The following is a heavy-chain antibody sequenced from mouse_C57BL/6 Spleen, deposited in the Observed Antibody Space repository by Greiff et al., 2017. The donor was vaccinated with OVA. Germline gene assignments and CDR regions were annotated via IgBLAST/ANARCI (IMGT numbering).Heavy chain of an antibody. CDR1: GYTFTDYE. D-gene: IGHD1-1*01. Sequence: QVQLQQSGAELVRPGASVTLSCKASGYTFTDYEMHWVKQTPVHGLEWIGAIDPETGGTAYNQKFKGKAILTADKSSSTAYMELRSLTSEDSAVYYCTRPIYGSRGDYWGQGTTLTVSS. CDR2: IDPETGGT. CDR3: TRPIYGSRGDY. J-gene: IGHJ2*01. V-gene: IGHV1-15*01.